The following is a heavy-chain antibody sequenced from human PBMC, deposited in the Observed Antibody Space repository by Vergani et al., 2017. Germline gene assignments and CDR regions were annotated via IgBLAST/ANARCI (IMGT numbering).Heavy chain of an antibody. CDR3: ARAGGYDHNSRWFDP. D-gene: IGHD5-12*01. V-gene: IGHV4-31*03. J-gene: IGHJ5*02. CDR2: IYYSGST. Sequence: QLQLQESGPGLVKPSETLSLTCTVSGGSISSGGYYWSWIRQHPGKGLEWIGYIYYSGSTYYNPSLKRRVTISVDTSKNQFSLKRSSVTAADTAVYYCARAGGYDHNSRWFDPWGQGTLVTVSS. CDR1: GGSISSGGYY.